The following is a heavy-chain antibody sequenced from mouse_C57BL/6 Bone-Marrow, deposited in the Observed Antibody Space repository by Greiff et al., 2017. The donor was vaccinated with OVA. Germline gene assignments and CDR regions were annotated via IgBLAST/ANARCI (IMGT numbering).Heavy chain of an antibody. D-gene: IGHD2-1*01. CDR1: GYTFTSYW. V-gene: IGHV1-69*01. CDR2: IDPSDSYT. J-gene: IGHJ3*01. Sequence: QVQLQQPGAELVMPGASVKLSCKASGYTFTSYWMHWVKQRPGQGLEWIGEIDPSDSYTNYTQNFKGKSTLTVDKSSNTAYMQLSSLTSEDSAVYYCARGGLLRFAYWGQGTLVTVSA. CDR3: ARGGLLRFAY.